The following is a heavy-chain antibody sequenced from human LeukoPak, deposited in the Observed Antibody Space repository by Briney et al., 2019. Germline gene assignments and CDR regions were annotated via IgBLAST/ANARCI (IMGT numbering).Heavy chain of an antibody. J-gene: IGHJ2*01. D-gene: IGHD3-9*01. Sequence: ASVKVSCKASGYTFTGYYMHWVRQAPGQGLEWMGWINPNSGGTNYAQKFQGRVTMTRDTSISTAYMELSRLRSEDTAVYYCARDSRLNHILTGSIGPYWYFDLWGRGTLVTVSS. CDR3: ARDSRLNHILTGSIGPYWYFDL. CDR2: INPNSGGT. V-gene: IGHV1-2*02. CDR1: GYTFTGYY.